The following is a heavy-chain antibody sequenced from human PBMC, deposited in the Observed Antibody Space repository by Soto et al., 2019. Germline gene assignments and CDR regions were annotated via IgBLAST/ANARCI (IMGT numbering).Heavy chain of an antibody. J-gene: IGHJ5*02. D-gene: IGHD4-17*01. V-gene: IGHV3-23*01. CDR2: LLRSGSSA. Sequence: GGSLRLSCAASGFTFRNYAMTWARQAPGKGLEWVSSLLRSGSSAYYADSVRGRFTISSDTSANSLYLQMDNLRAEDTAIYYCEKDAISGDGIWLMDSWGQGTLVTVYS. CDR3: EKDAISGDGIWLMDS. CDR1: GFTFRNYA.